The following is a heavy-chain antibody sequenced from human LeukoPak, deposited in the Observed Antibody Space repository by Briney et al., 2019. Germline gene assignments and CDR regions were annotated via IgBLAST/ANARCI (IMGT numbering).Heavy chain of an antibody. Sequence: GGSLRLSCAASGLTSGIYAMSWVRQAPGKGLEWVSAFSGGGDSFYADSVRGRFSISADRSRNILYLQMNSLRVEDTAVYYCARERGRGRDSPWFDYWGQGTLVTVSS. CDR3: ARERGRGRDSPWFDY. CDR1: GLTSGIYA. V-gene: IGHV3-23*01. D-gene: IGHD1-26*01. J-gene: IGHJ4*02. CDR2: FSGGGDS.